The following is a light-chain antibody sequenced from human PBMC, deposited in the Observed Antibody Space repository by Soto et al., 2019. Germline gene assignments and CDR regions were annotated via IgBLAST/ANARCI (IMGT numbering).Light chain of an antibody. V-gene: IGKV3-11*01. Sequence: EIVLTQSPATLSFSPGERATLSFSSSQSVSRYLAWYRQKPGQAPMLLIYDAYNRATGIPARFSGSGSGTDFTLTISSLEPEDFAVYYCQQRSNWPPITFGQGTRLEIK. CDR1: QSVSRY. CDR3: QQRSNWPPIT. CDR2: DAY. J-gene: IGKJ5*01.